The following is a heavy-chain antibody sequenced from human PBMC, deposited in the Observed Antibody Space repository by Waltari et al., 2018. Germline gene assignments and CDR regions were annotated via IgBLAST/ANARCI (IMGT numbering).Heavy chain of an antibody. CDR2: IKKDGSEK. V-gene: IGHV3-7*03. Sequence: EVQLVESGGGLVQPGGSLRLSCAASGFPFSSHWLRWVRQAPGKGLEGVANIKKDGSEKYHVDSVKGRFTIARDNAKNSLYLQMNSLRAEDTAVYYCARDSGYCTTTSCRGDAFDIWGQGTIVTVSS. CDR1: GFPFSSHW. D-gene: IGHD2-2*03. J-gene: IGHJ3*02. CDR3: ARDSGYCTTTSCRGDAFDI.